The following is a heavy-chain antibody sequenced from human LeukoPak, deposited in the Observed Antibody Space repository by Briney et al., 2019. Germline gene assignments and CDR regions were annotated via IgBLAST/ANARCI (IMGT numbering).Heavy chain of an antibody. V-gene: IGHV3-23*01. CDR2: ISISANT. J-gene: IGHJ4*02. D-gene: IGHD6-19*01. Sequence: GGSLRLSCAASGFTFSRYAMNWVRQAPGKGLEWVSTISISANTHYADSVKGRFTISRDNSKSTLYLQMNSLRVEDTAIYYCAKDHDSTGLFQDRDYWGQGTQVTISS. CDR1: GFTFSRYA. CDR3: AKDHDSTGLFQDRDY.